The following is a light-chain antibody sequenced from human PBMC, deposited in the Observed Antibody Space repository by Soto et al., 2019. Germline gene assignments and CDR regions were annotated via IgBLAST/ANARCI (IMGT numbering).Light chain of an antibody. CDR1: SSNIGNNY. CDR2: RNN. J-gene: IGLJ3*02. CDR3: LAWDDSLSAWV. V-gene: IGLV1-47*01. Sequence: QAVVTQPPSASGTPGQRVTISCSGGSSNIGNNYVYWYRYLPGTAPKLLIYRNNQRPSGVPDRFSGSKSGTSASLAISGLRSEDEADFYCLAWDDSLSAWVFGGGTKLTVL.